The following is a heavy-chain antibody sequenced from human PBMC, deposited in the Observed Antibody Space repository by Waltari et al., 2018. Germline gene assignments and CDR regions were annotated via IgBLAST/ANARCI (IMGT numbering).Heavy chain of an antibody. V-gene: IGHV4-59*01. CDR3: ATDNRPASAGL. CDR2: IYYDGST. CDR1: GSISQDD. J-gene: IGHJ4*02. D-gene: IGHD6-13*01. Sequence: QVRLQESGPGLVKPSETLSLPCAVAGSISQDDGSWTRQPPGEGLDVIGYIYYDGSTNYNPSLKSRVTISIDVSRNHFSLRLSSVTAADTAVYYCATDNRPASAGLWGQGTLVTVSS.